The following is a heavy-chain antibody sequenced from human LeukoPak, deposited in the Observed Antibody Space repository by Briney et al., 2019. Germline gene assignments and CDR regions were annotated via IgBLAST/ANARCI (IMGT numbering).Heavy chain of an antibody. D-gene: IGHD6-13*01. CDR1: GFTLSIYA. CDR3: VKGSAGSRPYYFDY. J-gene: IGHJ4*02. CDR2: ISTNGGST. Sequence: PGGSLRLSCAASGFTLSIYAMSWVRQAPRGGLEWGSAISTNGGSTYFADSVKGRFTITRDNSKNTLSLEMNSLRAEDTAVYYCVKGSAGSRPYYFDYWGQGTLLTVSS. V-gene: IGHV3-23*01.